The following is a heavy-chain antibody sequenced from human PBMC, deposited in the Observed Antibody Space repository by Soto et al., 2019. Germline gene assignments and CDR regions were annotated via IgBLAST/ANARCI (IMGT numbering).Heavy chain of an antibody. Sequence: GGSLRLSCAASGFTFSNAWMNWVRQAPGKGLEWVGRIKSKTDGGTTDYAAPVKGRFTISRDDSKNTLYLQMNSLKTEDTAMYYCTTDRGYDQGLSYDMDVWGQGTTVTVSS. J-gene: IGHJ6*02. CDR2: IKSKTDGGTT. D-gene: IGHD5-12*01. V-gene: IGHV3-15*07. CDR3: TTDRGYDQGLSYDMDV. CDR1: GFTFSNAW.